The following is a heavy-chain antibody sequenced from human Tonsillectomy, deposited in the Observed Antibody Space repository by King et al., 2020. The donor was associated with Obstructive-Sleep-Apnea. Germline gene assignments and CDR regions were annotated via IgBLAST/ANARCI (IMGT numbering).Heavy chain of an antibody. CDR3: AKDVYSSSWYGEPYYYYGMDV. Sequence: QLVQSGGGLVQPGGSLRLSCAASGFTFSSYAMSWVRQAPGKGLEWVSAISGSGGSTYYADSVKGRFTISRDSSKNTLYLQMNSLRAEDTAVYYCAKDVYSSSWYGEPYYYYGMDVWGQGTTVTVSS. CDR2: ISGSGGST. D-gene: IGHD6-13*01. CDR1: GFTFSSYA. V-gene: IGHV3-23*04. J-gene: IGHJ6*02.